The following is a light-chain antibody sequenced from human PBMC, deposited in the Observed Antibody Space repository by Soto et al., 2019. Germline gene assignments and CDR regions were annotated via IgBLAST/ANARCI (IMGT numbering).Light chain of an antibody. CDR1: QSISYW. J-gene: IGKJ2*01. CDR3: QQYTNYPYT. Sequence: DIQMTQSPSTLSASVGDRVTITCRASQSISYWLAWYQQKPGKAPKLLIYKTSSLESGVPSRFSGSGSGTDFTLTISSLQPDDFATYYCQQYTNYPYTFGQGTNLEI. CDR2: KTS. V-gene: IGKV1-5*03.